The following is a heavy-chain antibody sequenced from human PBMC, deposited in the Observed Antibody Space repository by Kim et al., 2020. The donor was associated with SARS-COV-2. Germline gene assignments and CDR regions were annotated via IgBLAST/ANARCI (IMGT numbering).Heavy chain of an antibody. V-gene: IGHV3-33*01. Sequence: GGSLRLSCAPSGFTFSNFGFHWVRQPPGKGMEWVAVVWYDGTDRKYADSVKGRFIVSRDNSENTLTLQMNSLRADDTALYYCARAGYAYNLDYWCQGTLVIVSS. CDR1: GFTFSNFG. J-gene: IGHJ4*02. CDR3: ARAGYAYNLDY. CDR2: VWYDGTDR. D-gene: IGHD2-2*03.